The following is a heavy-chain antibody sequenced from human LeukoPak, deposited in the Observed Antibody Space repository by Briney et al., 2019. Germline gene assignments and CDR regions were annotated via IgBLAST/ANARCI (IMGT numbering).Heavy chain of an antibody. V-gene: IGHV3-15*01. CDR2: IKSKTYGGPA. Sequence: GGSLRLSCEASGFTFRSYGMNWVRQAPGKGLEWVGRIKSKTYGGPADYAAPVKGRFAISRDDSKNTLYLQMNSLKTEDTAVYYCTTHDSSGYYSDCWGQGTLVTVSS. CDR3: TTHDSSGYYSDC. J-gene: IGHJ4*02. D-gene: IGHD3-22*01. CDR1: GFTFRSYG.